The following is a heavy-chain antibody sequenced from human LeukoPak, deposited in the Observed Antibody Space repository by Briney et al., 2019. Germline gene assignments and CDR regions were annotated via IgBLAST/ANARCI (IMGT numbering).Heavy chain of an antibody. CDR2: INNDGSFT. V-gene: IGHV3-74*01. CDR1: EFTFSNHW. Sequence: GGSLRLSCAAPEFTFSNHWMHWVRQAPGKGLEWVSRINNDGSFTSYADSVKGRFTISRDNSKNTLYLQMNSLRAEDTAVYYCAKDGGQLVGTRIDYWGQGTLVTVSS. CDR3: AKDGGQLVGTRIDY. J-gene: IGHJ4*02. D-gene: IGHD6-6*01.